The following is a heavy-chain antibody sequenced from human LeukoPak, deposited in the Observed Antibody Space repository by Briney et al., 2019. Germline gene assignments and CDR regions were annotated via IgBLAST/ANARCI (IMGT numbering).Heavy chain of an antibody. D-gene: IGHD2-8*02. CDR2: ISSSSSYI. V-gene: IGHV3-21*01. Sequence: SGGSLRLSCAASGFTSSSYSMNWVRQARGKGLEWVSSISSSSSYIYYADSVKGRFTISRDNAKNSLYLQMNSLRAEDTAVYYCAAFGGISSFDYWGQGTLVTVSS. J-gene: IGHJ4*02. CDR1: GFTSSSYS. CDR3: AAFGGISSFDY.